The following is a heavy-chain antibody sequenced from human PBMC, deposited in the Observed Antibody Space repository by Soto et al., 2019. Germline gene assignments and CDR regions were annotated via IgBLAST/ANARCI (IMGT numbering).Heavy chain of an antibody. V-gene: IGHV1-18*01. CDR2: ISAYNGNT. CDR1: GYTFTSYG. Sequence: VASVKVSCKASGYTFTSYGISWVRQAPGQGLEWMGWISAYNGNTNYAQKLQGRVTMTTDTSTSTAYMELRSLRSDDTAVYYCARDDYSNYEPKDYYYGMDVWGQGTTVTVSS. CDR3: ARDDYSNYEPKDYYYGMDV. J-gene: IGHJ6*02. D-gene: IGHD4-4*01.